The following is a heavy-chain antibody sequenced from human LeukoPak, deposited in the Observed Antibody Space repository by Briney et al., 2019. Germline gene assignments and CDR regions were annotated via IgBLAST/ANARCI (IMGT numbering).Heavy chain of an antibody. J-gene: IGHJ4*02. CDR3: ASHSSGWYDQIDY. Sequence: GGSLRLSCAASGFTFSSYAMTWVRQAPGKGLEWVSSMGSSGLTTYYADSVEGRFSISRDNSKNTLYLKMNSLRAEDTAVYYCASHSSGWYDQIDYWGQGTLVTVSS. V-gene: IGHV3-23*01. CDR1: GFTFSSYA. CDR2: MGSSGLTT. D-gene: IGHD6-19*01.